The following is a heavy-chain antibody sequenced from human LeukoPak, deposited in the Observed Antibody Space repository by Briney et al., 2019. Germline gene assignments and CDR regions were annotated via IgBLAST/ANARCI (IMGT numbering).Heavy chain of an antibody. D-gene: IGHD2-15*01. CDR1: GFTFSSYG. CDR3: AKREDLPYYFDY. CDR2: ISGSGGST. Sequence: GGSLRLSCAASGFTFSSYGISWVRQAPGKGLEWVSAISGSGGSTYYADSVKGRFTISRDNSKNTLYLQMNSLRAEDTAVYYCAKREDLPYYFDYWGQGTLVTVSS. J-gene: IGHJ4*02. V-gene: IGHV3-23*01.